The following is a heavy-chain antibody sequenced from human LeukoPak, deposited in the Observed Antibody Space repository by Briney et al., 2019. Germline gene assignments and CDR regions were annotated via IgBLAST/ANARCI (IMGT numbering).Heavy chain of an antibody. Sequence: GGSLRLSCAASGFTFSSYGMHWVRQAPGKGLEWVAVISYDGSNKYYADSVKGRFTISRDNSKNTLYLQMNSLRAEDTAVYYCAKEQQLRLFVFDHWGQGTLVTVSS. CDR3: AKEQQLRLFVFDH. D-gene: IGHD6-13*01. CDR2: ISYDGSNK. J-gene: IGHJ4*02. V-gene: IGHV3-30*18. CDR1: GFTFSSYG.